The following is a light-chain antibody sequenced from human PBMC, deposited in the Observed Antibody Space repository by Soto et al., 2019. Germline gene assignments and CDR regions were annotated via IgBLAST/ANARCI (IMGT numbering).Light chain of an antibody. CDR3: QSSDSSGSVVV. CDR1: ALPNEY. J-gene: IGLJ2*01. Sequence: SYELTQPPSVSVSPGQTARITCSGDALPNEYAYWYQQKPGQAPILLIYKDNKRPSGIPERFSGSGSGTTVTLTISGVQAEDESDYYCQSSDSSGSVVVFGGGTKLTVL. CDR2: KDN. V-gene: IGLV3-25*02.